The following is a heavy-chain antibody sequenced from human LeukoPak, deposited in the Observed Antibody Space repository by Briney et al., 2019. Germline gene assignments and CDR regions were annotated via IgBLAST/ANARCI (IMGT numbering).Heavy chain of an antibody. V-gene: IGHV1-2*02. J-gene: IGHJ4*02. CDR3: ARGYHGDYYLDF. D-gene: IGHD4-17*01. CDR1: GYTFTCYY. CDR2: INPHSGGT. Sequence: GASVKDSCKASGYTFTCYYMHWVRQAPGQGLEWMGWINPHSGGTNYAQNFRGRVTVARDTSINTAYMELSSLRSDDTAVYYCARGYHGDYYLDFWGQGTLVTVSS.